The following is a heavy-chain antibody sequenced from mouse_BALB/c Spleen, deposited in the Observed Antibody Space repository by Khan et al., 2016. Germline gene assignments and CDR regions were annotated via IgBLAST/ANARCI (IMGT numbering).Heavy chain of an antibody. CDR3: ARMGGSYAMDY. J-gene: IGHJ4*01. CDR2: ISSGSTNI. CDR1: GFTFSGFG. V-gene: IGHV5-17*02. Sequence: EVELVESGGDLVQPGGSRKLSCAASGFTFSGFGMHWVRQAPEKGLEWVAYISSGSTNIYYADTVKGRFTISRDNPKNTLFLQRTSLRSEDTAMYYCARMGGSYAMDYWGQGTSVTVSS.